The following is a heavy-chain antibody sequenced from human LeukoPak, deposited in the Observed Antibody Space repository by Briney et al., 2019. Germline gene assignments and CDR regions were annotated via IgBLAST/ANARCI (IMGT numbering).Heavy chain of an antibody. CDR3: AREARFGVDPRGIAFDI. CDR1: GGSISSYY. V-gene: IGHV4-59*01. Sequence: SETLSLTCTVSGGSISSYYWSWIRQPPGKGLEWIGYIYYSGSTNYNPSLKSRVTISVDTSKNQFSLKLSSVTAADTAVYYCAREARFGVDPRGIAFDIWGQGTMVTVSS. CDR2: IYYSGST. J-gene: IGHJ3*02. D-gene: IGHD3-3*01.